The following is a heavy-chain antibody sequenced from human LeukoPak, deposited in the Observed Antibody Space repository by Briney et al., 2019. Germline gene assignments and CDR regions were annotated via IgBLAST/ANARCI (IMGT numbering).Heavy chain of an antibody. CDR3: ARPHNQDIWRSSGCLDY. V-gene: IGHV3-21*01. CDR1: GFTFSTYS. J-gene: IGHJ4*02. Sequence: GGSLRLSCAASGFTFSTYSMNWVRQAPGKGLEWVSSISSSSSYIYYADSVKGRFTISRDNAKDSLYLQMNSLRAEDTAVYYCARPHNQDIWRSSGCLDYWGQGTLDTVSS. CDR2: ISSSSSYI. D-gene: IGHD6-19*01.